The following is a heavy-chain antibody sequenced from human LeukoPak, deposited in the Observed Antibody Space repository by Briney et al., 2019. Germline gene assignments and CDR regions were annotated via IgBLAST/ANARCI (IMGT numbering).Heavy chain of an antibody. CDR1: GGSISSYY. CDR2: IYYSGST. CDR3: ARGLGGYCSSTSCYELDY. Sequence: SETLSLTCTVSGGSISSYYWSWIRQPPGKGLEWIGYIYYSGSTNYNPSLKSQVTISVDTSKNQFSLKLSSVTAADTAVYYCARGLGGYCSSTSCYELDYWGQGTLVTVSS. J-gene: IGHJ4*02. D-gene: IGHD2-2*03. V-gene: IGHV4-59*01.